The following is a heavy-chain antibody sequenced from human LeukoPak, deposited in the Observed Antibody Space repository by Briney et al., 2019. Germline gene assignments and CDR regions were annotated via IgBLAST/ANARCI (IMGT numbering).Heavy chain of an antibody. Sequence: SETLSLTCTVSGGSISSGSYYWSWIRQPAGKGLEWIGRIYTSGSTNYNPSLKSRVTISVDTSKNQFSLKLSSVTAADTAVYYCARVLGSRSAFDYWGQGTLVTVSS. V-gene: IGHV4-61*02. CDR1: GGSISSGSYY. D-gene: IGHD2-15*01. CDR3: ARVLGSRSAFDY. CDR2: IYTSGST. J-gene: IGHJ4*02.